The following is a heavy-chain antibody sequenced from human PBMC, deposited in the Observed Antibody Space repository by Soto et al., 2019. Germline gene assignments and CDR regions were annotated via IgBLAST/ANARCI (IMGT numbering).Heavy chain of an antibody. D-gene: IGHD3-22*01. CDR3: ASAGYYYDGSGSNSPWKFDY. J-gene: IGHJ4*02. CDR2: IWYDGSNK. V-gene: IGHV3-33*01. CDR1: GFTFSSYG. Sequence: GSLRLSCAASGFTFSSYGMHWVRQAPGKGLEWVAVIWYDGSNKYYADSVKGRFTISRDNSKNTLFLQMNSLRAEDTAVYYCASAGYYYDGSGSNSPWKFDYWGEGT.